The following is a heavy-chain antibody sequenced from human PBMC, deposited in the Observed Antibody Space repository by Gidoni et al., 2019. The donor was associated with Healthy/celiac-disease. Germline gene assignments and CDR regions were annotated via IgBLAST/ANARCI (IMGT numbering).Heavy chain of an antibody. D-gene: IGHD3-22*01. CDR3: ARDRPPRYFYYDSSHLGGHDAFDI. Sequence: QVQLQESGPGLVKPSETLSPTCTVSGGSISSYYWRWIRQTAGKGMEWIGRIYSRGSTNYNPSLKSRATMSVDTSKNQFSMNLSSVTAADTAVYYCARDRPPRYFYYDSSHLGGHDAFDIWGQGTMVTVSS. CDR2: IYSRGST. V-gene: IGHV4-4*07. CDR1: GGSISSYY. J-gene: IGHJ3*02.